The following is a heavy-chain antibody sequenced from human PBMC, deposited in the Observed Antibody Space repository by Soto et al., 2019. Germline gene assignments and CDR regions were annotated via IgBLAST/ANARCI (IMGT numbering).Heavy chain of an antibody. CDR3: ARGRGESYDILTDPRLGYYFDY. Sequence: SETLSLTCAVYGGSFSGYYWSWIRQPPGKGLEWIGEIYHSGSTNYNPSLKSRVTISVDTSKNQFSLKLSSVTAADTAVHYCARGRGESYDILTDPRLGYYFDYWGQGTLVTVSS. CDR2: IYHSGST. J-gene: IGHJ4*02. CDR1: GGSFSGYY. D-gene: IGHD3-9*01. V-gene: IGHV4-34*01.